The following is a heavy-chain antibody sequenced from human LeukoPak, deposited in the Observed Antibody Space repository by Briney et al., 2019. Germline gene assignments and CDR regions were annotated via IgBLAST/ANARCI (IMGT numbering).Heavy chain of an antibody. J-gene: IGHJ4*02. D-gene: IGHD2-21*02. V-gene: IGHV3-74*01. CDR1: GFTFSSYW. CDR2: INSDGNST. Sequence: GGSLRLSCAASGFTFSSYWMHWVRQAPGKGLVWVSRINSDGNSTNYADSVKGRFTVSRDNAKNTLYLQMNSLRAEDTAVHYCASGVVVTAGWGQGTLVTVSS. CDR3: ASGVVVTAG.